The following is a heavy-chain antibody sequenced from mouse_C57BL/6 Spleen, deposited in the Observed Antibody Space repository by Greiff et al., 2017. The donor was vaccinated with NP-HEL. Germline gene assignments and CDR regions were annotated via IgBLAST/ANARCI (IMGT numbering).Heavy chain of an antibody. V-gene: IGHV1-66*01. CDR1: GYSFTSYY. Sequence: VQLQQSGPELVKPGASVKISCKASGYSFTSYYIHWVKQRPGQGLEWIGWIYPGSGNTKYNEKFKGKATLTSDTSSSTAYMQLSSLTSEDSAVYYCARSRGWDYFDYWGQGTTLTVSS. J-gene: IGHJ2*01. CDR3: ARSRGWDYFDY. CDR2: IYPGSGNT. D-gene: IGHD3-3*01.